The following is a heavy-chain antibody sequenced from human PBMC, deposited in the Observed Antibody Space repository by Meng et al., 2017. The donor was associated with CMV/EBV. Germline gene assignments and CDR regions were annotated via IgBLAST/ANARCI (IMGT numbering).Heavy chain of an antibody. CDR3: ARGGKQLVLVPVYYYYGMDV. CDR1: GFTFSSYH. Sequence: LSLTCAACGFTFSSYHMHWVRQATGKGLEWVSAIGTAGDTYYPGSVKGQFTISRENAKNSLYLQMNSLRAGDTAVYYCARGGKQLVLVPVYYYYGMDVWGQGTTVTVSS. V-gene: IGHV3-13*03. CDR2: IGTAGDT. D-gene: IGHD6-13*01. J-gene: IGHJ6*02.